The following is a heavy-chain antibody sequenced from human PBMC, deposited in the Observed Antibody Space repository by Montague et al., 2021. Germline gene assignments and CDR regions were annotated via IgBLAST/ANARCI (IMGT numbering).Heavy chain of an antibody. CDR3: ARVFSSWYVGWFDP. J-gene: IGHJ5*02. Sequence: SETLSLTCTVSGASITSTIYYWGWIRQSPGKGLEWIGCIYYSGNSFYQPSLKSRITMAVDTSKNQFSLKLSSVTAADTAIYYCARVFSSWYVGWFDPWGQGTLVT. D-gene: IGHD6-13*01. V-gene: IGHV4-39*07. CDR2: IYYSGNS. CDR1: GASITSTIYY.